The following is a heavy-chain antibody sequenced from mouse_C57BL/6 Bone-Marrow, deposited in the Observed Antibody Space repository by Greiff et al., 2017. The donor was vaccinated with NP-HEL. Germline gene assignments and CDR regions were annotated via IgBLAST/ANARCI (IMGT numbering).Heavy chain of an antibody. J-gene: IGHJ3*01. CDR3: TTDGSSSRRFAY. Sequence: VQLQQSGAELVRPGASVKLSCTASGFNIKDDYMHWVKQRPEQGLEWIGWIDPENGDTEYASKFQGKATITADTSSNTAYLQLSSLTSEDTAVYYCTTDGSSSRRFAYWGQGTLVTVSA. CDR2: IDPENGDT. V-gene: IGHV14-4*01. CDR1: GFNIKDDY. D-gene: IGHD1-1*01.